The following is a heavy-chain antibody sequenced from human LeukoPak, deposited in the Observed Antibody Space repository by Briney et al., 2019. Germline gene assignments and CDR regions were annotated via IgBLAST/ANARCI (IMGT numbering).Heavy chain of an antibody. Sequence: PGGSLRLSCAASGFTFSRYWMHWVRQAPGKGLVWVSRIYSDGSSTSYADSVKGRFTISRDNAKNTLYLQMNSLRAEDTAVYYCARGAYDSSGYYYGGGFDYWGQGTLVTVSS. J-gene: IGHJ4*02. V-gene: IGHV3-74*01. CDR2: IYSDGSST. D-gene: IGHD3-22*01. CDR1: GFTFSRYW. CDR3: ARGAYDSSGYYYGGGFDY.